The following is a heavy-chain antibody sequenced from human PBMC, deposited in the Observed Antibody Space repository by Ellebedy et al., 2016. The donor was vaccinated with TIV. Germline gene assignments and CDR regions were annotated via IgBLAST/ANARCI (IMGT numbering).Heavy chain of an antibody. CDR1: GFTFSSYG. CDR2: ISYDGSNK. Sequence: GGSLRLXCAASGFTFSSYGMHWVRQAPGKGLEWVAVISYDGSNKYYADSVKGRFTISRDNSKNTLYLQMNSLRAEDTAVYYCAKDAQYSSSWYAPLGSFDIWGQGTMVTVSS. J-gene: IGHJ3*02. CDR3: AKDAQYSSSWYAPLGSFDI. D-gene: IGHD6-13*01. V-gene: IGHV3-30*18.